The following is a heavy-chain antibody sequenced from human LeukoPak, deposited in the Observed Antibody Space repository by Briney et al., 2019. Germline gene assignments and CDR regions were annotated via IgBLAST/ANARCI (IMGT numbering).Heavy chain of an antibody. CDR2: ISSSSSYI. CDR3: ARAGEYYYDSSGYYSNWFDP. CDR1: GFTFSSYS. V-gene: IGHV3-21*01. J-gene: IGHJ5*02. Sequence: GGSLRLSCAASGFTFSSYSMNWVRQAPGKGLEWVSSISSSSSYIYYADSVKGRFTISRDNAKNSLYLQMNSLRAEDTAVYYCARAGEYYYDSSGYYSNWFDPWGQGTLVTVSS. D-gene: IGHD3-22*01.